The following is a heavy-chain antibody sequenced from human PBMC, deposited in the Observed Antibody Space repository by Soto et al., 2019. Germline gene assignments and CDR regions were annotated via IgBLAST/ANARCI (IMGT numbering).Heavy chain of an antibody. Sequence: SETLSLTCTVSGGSLRDYGHFWTWIRQRPGSGLEWIGYTSYTGDTYYSPSLQSRISISVDTSKNQFSLTLNSVTAADTAVYYCATDHAGPPLNRFDSWGQGTLVTVSS. CDR3: ATDHAGPPLNRFDS. CDR1: GGSLRDYGHF. CDR2: TSYTGDT. D-gene: IGHD1-1*01. V-gene: IGHV4-31*03. J-gene: IGHJ5*01.